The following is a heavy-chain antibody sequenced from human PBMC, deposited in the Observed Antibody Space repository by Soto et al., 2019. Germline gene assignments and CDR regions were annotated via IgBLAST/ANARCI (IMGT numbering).Heavy chain of an antibody. CDR2: IIPILGIA. D-gene: IGHD3-10*01. J-gene: IGHJ6*02. Sequence: QVQLVQSGAEVKKPGSSVKVSCKASGGTFSSYTISWVRQAPGQGLEWMGRIIPILGIANYAQKFQGRVTITADKSTXTXXXEXXSLRSEDTAVYYCARENHRDSYGSGSYSYYYGMDVWGQGTTVTVSS. CDR3: ARENHRDSYGSGSYSYYYGMDV. V-gene: IGHV1-69*08. CDR1: GGTFSSYT.